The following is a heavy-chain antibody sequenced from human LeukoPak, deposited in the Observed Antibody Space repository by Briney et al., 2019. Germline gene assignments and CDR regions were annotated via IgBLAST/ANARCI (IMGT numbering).Heavy chain of an antibody. CDR2: ISGSGGST. V-gene: IGHV3-23*01. D-gene: IGHD2-15*01. J-gene: IGHJ4*02. Sequence: GGSLRLSCAASGFTSSNYVMSWVRQAPGKGLEWVSSISGSGGSTYYADSVKGRFTISRDNSKNTLYLQMDSLRAEDTAVYYCARAGYCSGGSCYGSDYWGQGTLVSVSS. CDR1: GFTSSNYV. CDR3: ARAGYCSGGSCYGSDY.